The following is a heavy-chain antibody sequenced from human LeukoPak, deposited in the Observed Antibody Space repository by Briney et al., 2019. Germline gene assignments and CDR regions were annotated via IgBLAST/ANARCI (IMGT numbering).Heavy chain of an antibody. CDR3: ARIDGSGSYFRAYYYYYYMDV. J-gene: IGHJ6*03. CDR1: GYTFTSYD. CDR2: MNPNSGNT. D-gene: IGHD3-10*01. Sequence: ASVKVSCKASGYTFTSYDINWVRQATGQGLEWMGWMNPNSGNTGYAQKFQGRVTMTRNTSISTAYMELSSLRSEDTAVYYCARIDGSGSYFRAYYYYYYMDVWGKGTTDTVSS. V-gene: IGHV1-8*01.